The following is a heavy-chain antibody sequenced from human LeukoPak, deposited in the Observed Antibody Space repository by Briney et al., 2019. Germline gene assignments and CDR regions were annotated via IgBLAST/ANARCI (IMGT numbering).Heavy chain of an antibody. CDR1: GITFSGYA. J-gene: IGHJ4*02. CDR3: ARGAPPDY. Sequence: PGRSLRLSCAASGITFSGYAMYWVRQAPGKGLEWVAVISFDGSNEYHPDSVKGRFTISRDNSKNTLYLQVNSLRAEDTAVYYCARGAPPDYWGQGTLVTVSS. CDR2: ISFDGSNE. V-gene: IGHV3-30-3*01.